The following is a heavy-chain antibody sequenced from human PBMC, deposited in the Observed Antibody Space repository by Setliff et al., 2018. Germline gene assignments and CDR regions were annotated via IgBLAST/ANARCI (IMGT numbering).Heavy chain of an antibody. J-gene: IGHJ6*03. CDR1: GFTFSSFW. CDR3: ARDPIGPFLCNMDG. CDR2: IRHDGNNK. V-gene: IGHV3-30*02. Sequence: GGSLRLSCAASGFTFSSFWMAWVRQAPGKGLEWVAFIRHDGNNKYYKDFVRGRFTISRDNSKNTVYLQMNSLRPEDTAVYYCARDPIGPFLCNMDGWGKGTTVTVSS. D-gene: IGHD3-16*01.